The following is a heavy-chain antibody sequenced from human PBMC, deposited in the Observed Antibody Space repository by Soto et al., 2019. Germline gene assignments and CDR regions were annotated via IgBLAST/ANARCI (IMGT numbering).Heavy chain of an antibody. CDR1: GGSISSYY. CDR3: ARGDSSGWSYRDWFDP. J-gene: IGHJ5*02. V-gene: IGHV4-59*01. CDR2: IYYSGST. Sequence: QVQLQESGPGLVKPSETLSLTCTVSGGSISSYYWSWIRQPPGKGLEWIGYIYYSGSTNYNPSLKSRVTISVDTSKNQFSLKLSSVTAADTAVYYCARGDSSGWSYRDWFDPWGQGTLVTVSS. D-gene: IGHD6-19*01.